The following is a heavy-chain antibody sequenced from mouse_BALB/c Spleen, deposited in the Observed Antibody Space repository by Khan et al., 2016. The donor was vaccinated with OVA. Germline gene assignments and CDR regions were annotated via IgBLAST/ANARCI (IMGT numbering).Heavy chain of an antibody. V-gene: IGHV1-7*01. J-gene: IGHJ2*01. CDR3: ARDRIDY. CDR1: GYTFTTYW. Sequence: QVQLQQSGAELAKPGASVKMSCKASGYTFTTYWMHWVKQRPGQGLEWIGYINPTSGFTDYNQKFKDKATLPADKSSRTAYMQLSSLTSDYSAVYYCARDRIDYWGQGTTLTVSS. CDR2: INPTSGFT.